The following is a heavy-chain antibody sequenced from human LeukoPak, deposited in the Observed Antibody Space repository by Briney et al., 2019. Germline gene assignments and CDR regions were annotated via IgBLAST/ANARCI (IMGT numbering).Heavy chain of an antibody. CDR2: IKSNTDGGTA. CDR1: GFTFSNAW. J-gene: IGHJ4*02. V-gene: IGHV3-15*01. CDR3: TTDLRDDILTGSELFDY. D-gene: IGHD3-9*01. Sequence: GGPLTLPCTASGFTFSNAWKRWARQAPGKRREWVGRIKSNTDGGTADYAAPVKGRFSITRDDSKNTLYLQMNSMKTEDTAVYYCTTDLRDDILTGSELFDYWGQGTLVTVSS.